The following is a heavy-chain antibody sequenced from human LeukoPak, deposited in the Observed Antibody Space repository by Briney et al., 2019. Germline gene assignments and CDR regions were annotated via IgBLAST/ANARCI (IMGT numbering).Heavy chain of an antibody. V-gene: IGHV4-61*02. CDR3: ARDSLTIFGRVRNYYYMDV. Sequence: SETLSLTCTVSGGSISSGSYNWSWIRQPAGKGLEWIGRIYTSGSTNYNPSLKSRVTISVDTSKNQFSLKLSSVTAADTAVYYCARDSLTIFGRVRNYYYMDVWGKGTTVTVSS. J-gene: IGHJ6*03. D-gene: IGHD3-3*01. CDR1: GGSISSGSYN. CDR2: IYTSGST.